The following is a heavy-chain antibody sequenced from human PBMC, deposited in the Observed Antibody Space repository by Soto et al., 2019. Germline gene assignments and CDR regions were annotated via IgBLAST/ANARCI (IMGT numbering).Heavy chain of an antibody. CDR1: GFSLSTSGVG. Sequence: SGPTLVNPTQTLTLTCTFSGFSLSTSGVGVGWIRQPPGKALEWLALIYWDDDKRYSPSLKSRLTITKDTSKNQVVLTMTNMEPVDTATYFCAQKLKNVFGSGYLGFYFDYWGKGTLVTVP. V-gene: IGHV2-5*02. D-gene: IGHD3-3*01. J-gene: IGHJ4*02. CDR2: IYWDDDK. CDR3: AQKLKNVFGSGYLGFYFDY.